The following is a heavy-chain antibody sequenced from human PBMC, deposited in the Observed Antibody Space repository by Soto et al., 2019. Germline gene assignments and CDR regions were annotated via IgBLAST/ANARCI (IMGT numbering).Heavy chain of an antibody. CDR1: GFTFSSYA. V-gene: IGHV3-30-3*01. CDR3: ARDFDHDFDY. Sequence: GGSLILSCAASGFTFSSYAMHWVRQAPGKGLEWVAVISYDGSNKYYADSVKGRFTISRDNSKNTLYLQMNSLRAEDTAVYYCARDFDHDFDYWGQGTLVTSPQ. J-gene: IGHJ4*02. CDR2: ISYDGSNK.